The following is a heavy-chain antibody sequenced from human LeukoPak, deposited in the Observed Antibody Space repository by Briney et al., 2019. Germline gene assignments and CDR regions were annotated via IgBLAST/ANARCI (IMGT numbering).Heavy chain of an antibody. D-gene: IGHD2-2*01. V-gene: IGHV4-39*01. J-gene: IGHJ5*02. Sequence: TPSETLSLTCTVSGGSISKSSSYWGWIRQPPGKGLEWIGTIYYSGSTYYNPSLKSRVTISLATSKNQFSLKLSSVTAADTAVYFCTKVPDTWLQADPWGQGTLVTVSS. CDR2: IYYSGST. CDR3: TKVPDTWLQADP. CDR1: GGSISKSSSY.